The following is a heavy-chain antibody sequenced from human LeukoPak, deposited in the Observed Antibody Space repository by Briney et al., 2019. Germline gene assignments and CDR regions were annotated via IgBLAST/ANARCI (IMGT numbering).Heavy chain of an antibody. CDR1: GFTFSSYA. CDR3: ARGQTTVVTLRATYYYYMDV. V-gene: IGHV3-30*04. Sequence: PGRSLRLSCAASGFTFSSYAMHWVRQAPGKGLEWVAVISYDGSNKYYADSVKGRFTISRDNSKNTLYLQMNSLRAEDTAVYYCARGQTTVVTLRATYYYYMDVWGKGTTVTVSS. J-gene: IGHJ6*03. CDR2: ISYDGSNK. D-gene: IGHD4-23*01.